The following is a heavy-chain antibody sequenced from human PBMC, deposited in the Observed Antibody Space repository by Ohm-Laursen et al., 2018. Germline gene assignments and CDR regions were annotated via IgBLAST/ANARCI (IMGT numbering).Heavy chain of an antibody. CDR2: IRSKAYGGTT. D-gene: IGHD2-15*01. J-gene: IGHJ6*02. V-gene: IGHV3-49*03. CDR1: GFTFGDYA. CDR3: TRDSDPYCSGGSCYGRDGMDV. Sequence: SLRLSCAAPGFTFGDYAMSWFRQAPGKGLEWVGFIRSKAYGGTTEYAASVKGRFTISRDDSKSIAYLQMNSLKTEDTAVYYCTRDSDPYCSGGSCYGRDGMDVWGRGTTVTVSS.